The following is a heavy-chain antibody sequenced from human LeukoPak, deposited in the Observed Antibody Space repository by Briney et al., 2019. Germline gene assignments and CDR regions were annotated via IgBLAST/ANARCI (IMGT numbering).Heavy chain of an antibody. CDR3: ARRATFPLRRHYYDSCGYYRDDAFDI. D-gene: IGHD3-22*01. V-gene: IGHV4-31*03. CDR1: GGSISSGGYY. Sequence: PSETLSLTCTVSGGSISSGGYYWSWIRQHPGKGLEWIGYIYYSGSTYYNPSLKSRVTISVDTSKNQFSLKLSSVTAADTAVYYCARRATFPLRRHYYDSCGYYRDDAFDIWGQGTMVTVSS. CDR2: IYYSGST. J-gene: IGHJ3*02.